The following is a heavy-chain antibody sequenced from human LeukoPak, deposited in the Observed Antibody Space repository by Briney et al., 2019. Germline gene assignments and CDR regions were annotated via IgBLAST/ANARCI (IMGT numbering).Heavy chain of an antibody. CDR2: ISGSGGST. D-gene: IGHD2-2*01. V-gene: IGHV3-23*01. J-gene: IGHJ4*02. CDR1: GFTFSSYA. CDR3: AKDRGYCSSTSCYGSGAFDY. Sequence: GGSLRLSCAASGFTFSSYAMSWVRQAPGKGLEWVSAISGSGGSTYYADSVKGRFTISRDNSKNTLYLQMNSLRAEDTAVYYCAKDRGYCSSTSCYGSGAFDYWGQGTLVTVSS.